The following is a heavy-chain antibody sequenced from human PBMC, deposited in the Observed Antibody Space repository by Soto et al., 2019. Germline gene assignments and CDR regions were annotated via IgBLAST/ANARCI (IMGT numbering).Heavy chain of an antibody. Sequence: GGSLRLSCAASGFTFSSYAMHWVRQAPGKGLEWVAVISYDGSNKYYEDSVKGRFTISRDNSKNTLYLQMNSLRAEDMAVYYCARERGDYNFDYWGQGTLVTVSS. D-gene: IGHD4-17*01. J-gene: IGHJ4*02. CDR3: ARERGDYNFDY. CDR2: ISYDGSNK. V-gene: IGHV3-30-3*01. CDR1: GFTFSSYA.